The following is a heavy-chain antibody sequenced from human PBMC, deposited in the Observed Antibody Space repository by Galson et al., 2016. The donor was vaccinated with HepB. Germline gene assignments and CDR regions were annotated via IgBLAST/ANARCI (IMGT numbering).Heavy chain of an antibody. CDR2: IVSDGGEQ. Sequence: SLRLSCAASGFTFSTFGMHWVRQVPGKGLEHVGVIVSDGGEQHYEDSVRGRFTISRDNSKDTLYLQMDSLGVDDTAIYFCARDDVLAGNAMDVWGQGTLVTVSS. V-gene: IGHV3-33*01. CDR1: GFTFSTFG. D-gene: IGHD6-6*01. J-gene: IGHJ6*02. CDR3: ARDDVLAGNAMDV.